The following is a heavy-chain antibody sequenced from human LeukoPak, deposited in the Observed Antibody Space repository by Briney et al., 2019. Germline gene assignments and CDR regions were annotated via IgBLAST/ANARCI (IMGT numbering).Heavy chain of an antibody. CDR3: ARQVYNWFDP. Sequence: GESLKISCKGSGYSFTSYWISWVRQMPGKGLEWMGRVDPSDSYTNYSPSFQGHVTISGDKSISTAYLQWSSLKASDAAMYYCARQVYNWFDPWGQGTLVTVSS. J-gene: IGHJ5*02. CDR1: GYSFTSYW. V-gene: IGHV5-10-1*01. CDR2: VDPSDSYT. D-gene: IGHD1-14*01.